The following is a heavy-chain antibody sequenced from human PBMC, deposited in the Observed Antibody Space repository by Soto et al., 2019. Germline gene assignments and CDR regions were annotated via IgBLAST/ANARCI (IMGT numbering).Heavy chain of an antibody. CDR2: IYYSGST. Sequence: SDTLSFTCTVSGGSISRSSYYWGWIRQPPGKGLEWIGSIYYSGSTYYNPSLKSRVTISVDTSKNQFSLKLSSVTAADTAVYYCAGAGYCISTSCKDNWFDPWGQGTLVTVSS. D-gene: IGHD2-2*01. V-gene: IGHV4-39*01. J-gene: IGHJ5*02. CDR3: AGAGYCISTSCKDNWFDP. CDR1: GGSISRSSYY.